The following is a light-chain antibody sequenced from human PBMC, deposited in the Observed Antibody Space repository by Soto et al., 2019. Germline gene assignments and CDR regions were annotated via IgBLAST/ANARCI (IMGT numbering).Light chain of an antibody. J-gene: IGKJ3*01. CDR3: QQSGSSLFT. CDR2: GAS. Sequence: EIVLTQSPGTLSLSPGERATLSCRASQSVSSSYLAWYQQKPGQAPRLLIYGASSRATGIPDRSSGSGSGTDFTLTISRLEPEDFAVYYCQQSGSSLFTFGPGTKVDIK. CDR1: QSVSSSY. V-gene: IGKV3-20*01.